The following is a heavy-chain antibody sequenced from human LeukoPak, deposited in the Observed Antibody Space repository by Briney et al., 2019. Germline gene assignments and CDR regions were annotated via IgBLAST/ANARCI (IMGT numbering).Heavy chain of an antibody. CDR2: ISGYNGKT. Sequence: ASVKVSCKASGYKFIDFGITWVRQASGQGLEWMGWISGYNGKTNYAQKFQGRVTMITDTSTSTVYLELRSLRSDDTAVYYCARWETGSWFDPWGQGTLVTISS. J-gene: IGHJ5*02. D-gene: IGHD1-14*01. CDR3: ARWETGSWFDP. V-gene: IGHV1-18*01. CDR1: GYKFIDFG.